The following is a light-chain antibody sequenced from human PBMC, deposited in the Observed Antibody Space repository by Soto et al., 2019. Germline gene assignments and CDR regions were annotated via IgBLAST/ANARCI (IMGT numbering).Light chain of an antibody. CDR1: QSISSW. V-gene: IGKV1-5*01. J-gene: IGKJ1*01. CDR2: DAS. CDR3: QHYNSYSEA. Sequence: DIQMTQSPATLAASVGDRVPITCRASQSISSWLAWYQQKPGKAPKVLIYDASSLESGVPSRFRGSGSGTEFTLTISSLQPDDFETYYCQHYNSYSEAFGQGTKVDIK.